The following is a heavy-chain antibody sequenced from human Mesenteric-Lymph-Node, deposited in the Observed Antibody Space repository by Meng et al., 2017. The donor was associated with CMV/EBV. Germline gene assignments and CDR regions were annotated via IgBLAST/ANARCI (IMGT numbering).Heavy chain of an antibody. CDR3: AREVPAAIWGDASDY. V-gene: IGHV3-48*03. Sequence: GESLKISCAASGFTFSSYEMNWVRQTPGKGLEWVSYISYSGTTIYYADSVKGRFTISRDNAKNSLYLQMNSLRAEDTAVYYCAREVPAAIWGDASDYWGQGTLVTVSS. CDR1: GFTFSSYE. J-gene: IGHJ4*02. D-gene: IGHD2-2*02. CDR2: ISYSGTTI.